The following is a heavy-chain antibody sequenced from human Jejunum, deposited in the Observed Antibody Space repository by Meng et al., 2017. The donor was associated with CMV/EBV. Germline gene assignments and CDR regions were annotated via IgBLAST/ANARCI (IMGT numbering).Heavy chain of an antibody. CDR3: ARENDYNNYFDL. CDR2: IYSDGTT. V-gene: IGHV3-53*05. D-gene: IGHD5-24*01. J-gene: IGHJ4*02. Sequence: CVASGFTVSSNYMSWVRQAPGKGLEWVSIIYSDGTTYYADSVKGRFTISRDYSKNTLYLQMNSLRGDDTAVYYCARENDYNNYFDLWGQGTLVTVSS. CDR1: GFTVSSNY.